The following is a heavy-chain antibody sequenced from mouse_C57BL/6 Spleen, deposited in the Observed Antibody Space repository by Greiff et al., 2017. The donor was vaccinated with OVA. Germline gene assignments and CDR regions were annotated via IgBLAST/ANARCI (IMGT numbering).Heavy chain of an antibody. CDR2: IYPGDGDT. CDR1: GYAFSSYW. V-gene: IGHV1-80*01. CDR3: ARSQLRLPYFDY. Sequence: VQLQQSGAELVKPGASVKISCKASGYAFSSYWMNWVKQRPGKGLEWIGQIYPGDGDTNYNGKFKGKATLTADKSSSTAYMQLSSLTSEDSAVYFCARSQLRLPYFDYWGQGTTLTVSS. J-gene: IGHJ2*01. D-gene: IGHD3-2*02.